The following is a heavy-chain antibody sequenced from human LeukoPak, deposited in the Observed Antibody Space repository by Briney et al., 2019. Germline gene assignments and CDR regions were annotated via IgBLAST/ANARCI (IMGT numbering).Heavy chain of an antibody. CDR3: ARGRDNWNYWTSDY. V-gene: IGHV1-69*05. D-gene: IGHD1-7*01. Sequence: SVKVSCKASGGTFSSYAISWVRQAPGQGLEWMGGIIPIFGTANYAQKFQGRVTITTDESTSTAYMELSSLRSEDTAVYYCARGRDNWNYWTSDYWGQGTLVTVSS. CDR2: IIPIFGTA. J-gene: IGHJ4*02. CDR1: GGTFSSYA.